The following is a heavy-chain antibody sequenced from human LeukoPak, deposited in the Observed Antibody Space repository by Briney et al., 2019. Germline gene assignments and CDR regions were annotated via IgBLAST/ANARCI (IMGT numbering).Heavy chain of an antibody. CDR3: ARDLYGDYLNWFDP. Sequence: PGGSLRLSCAASGFTFSSYAMHWVRQAPGKGLEWVAVISYDGSNKYYADSVKGRFTISRDNSKNTLYLQMNSLRAEDTAVYYCARDLYGDYLNWFDPWGQGTLVTVSS. CDR1: GFTFSSYA. J-gene: IGHJ5*02. V-gene: IGHV3-30-3*01. D-gene: IGHD4-17*01. CDR2: ISYDGSNK.